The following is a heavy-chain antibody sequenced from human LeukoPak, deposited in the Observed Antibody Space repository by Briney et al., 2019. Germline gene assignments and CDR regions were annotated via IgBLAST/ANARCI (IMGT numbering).Heavy chain of an antibody. Sequence: GGSLRLSCAASGISFSNYSMNWVRQAPGKGLEWVSSISSSSSYIYYADSVKGRFTISRDNAKNSLYLQMNSLRAEDTAVYYCARDAYTGPGSYYSGYWGQGTLVTVSS. J-gene: IGHJ4*02. V-gene: IGHV3-21*01. D-gene: IGHD3-10*01. CDR1: GISFSNYS. CDR2: ISSSSSYI. CDR3: ARDAYTGPGSYYSGY.